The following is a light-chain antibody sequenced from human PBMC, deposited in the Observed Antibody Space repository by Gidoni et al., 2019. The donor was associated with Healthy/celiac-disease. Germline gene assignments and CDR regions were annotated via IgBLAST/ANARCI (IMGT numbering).Light chain of an antibody. Sequence: DSQMTQSPSSLSASIGETVTITCRESKAINNYVAWFQQKPGKAPEYIIYHTSKLQSVVPSKFTGRVSGTEFTLTITSLHPEDFATYFCQHYFTSPLTFXPXTQVDI. CDR1: KAINNY. J-gene: IGKJ3*01. CDR3: QHYFTSPLT. CDR2: HTS. V-gene: IGKV1-16*02.